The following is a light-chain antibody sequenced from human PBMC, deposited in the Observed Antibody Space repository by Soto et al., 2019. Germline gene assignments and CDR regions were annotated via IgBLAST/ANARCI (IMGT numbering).Light chain of an antibody. CDR1: TSDVGGYNY. V-gene: IGLV2-8*01. J-gene: IGLJ2*01. CDR3: SSYGGSNNHVV. CDR2: EVN. Sequence: QSALTQPPSASGSPGQSVTISCTGTTSDVGGYNYVSWYQQHPGKAPKLMIYEVNKRPSGVPDRFSGSKSGNTASLTVSGLQAEDEAEYYCSSYGGSNNHVVFGGGTKVTVL.